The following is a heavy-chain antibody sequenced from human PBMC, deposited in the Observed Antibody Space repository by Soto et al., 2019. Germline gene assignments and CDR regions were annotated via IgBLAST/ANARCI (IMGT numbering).Heavy chain of an antibody. CDR3: AKGRTNEIEYGDYRSDAFDI. CDR2: ISWNSGSI. V-gene: IGHV3-9*01. J-gene: IGHJ3*02. CDR1: GFTFDDYA. D-gene: IGHD4-17*01. Sequence: EVQLVESGGGLVQPGRSLRLSCAASGFTFDDYAMHWVRQAPGKGLEWVSGISWNSGSIGCADSVKGRFTIFRDNAKNSLYLQMNSLRAEDTALYYCAKGRTNEIEYGDYRSDAFDIWGQGTMVTVSS.